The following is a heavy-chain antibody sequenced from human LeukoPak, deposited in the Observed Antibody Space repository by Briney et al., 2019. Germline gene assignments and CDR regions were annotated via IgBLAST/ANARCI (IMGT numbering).Heavy chain of an antibody. V-gene: IGHV3-23*01. CDR1: GFTFSSYA. D-gene: IGHD1-26*01. Sequence: GGSLRLSCAASGFTFSSYAMSWVRQAPGKGLEWVSAISGSGGSTYYADSVKGRFTISRDNSKNTLYLQMNSLRAEDTAAYYCAKAIVGAPRVAFDYWGQGTLVTVSS. CDR3: AKAIVGAPRVAFDY. J-gene: IGHJ4*02. CDR2: ISGSGGST.